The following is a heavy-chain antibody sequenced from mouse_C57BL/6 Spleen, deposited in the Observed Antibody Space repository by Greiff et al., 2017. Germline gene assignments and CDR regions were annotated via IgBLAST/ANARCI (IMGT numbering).Heavy chain of an antibody. J-gene: IGHJ2*01. CDR3: TRPGRGYFDY. Sequence: VQLQQSGAELVRPGASVTLSCKASGYTFTDYEMHWVKQTPVHGLGWIGAIDPETGGTAYNQKFKGKAILTADKSSSTAYMELRSLTSEDSAVYYCTRPGRGYFDYWGQGTTLTVSS. CDR2: IDPETGGT. V-gene: IGHV1-15*01. CDR1: GYTFTDYE. D-gene: IGHD3-3*01.